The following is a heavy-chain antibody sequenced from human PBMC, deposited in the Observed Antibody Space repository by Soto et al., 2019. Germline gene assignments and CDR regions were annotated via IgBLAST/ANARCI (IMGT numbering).Heavy chain of an antibody. V-gene: IGHV5-10-1*01. CDR1: GYSFAGYW. CDR2: IDPSDSQT. Sequence: GESLKISCKGSGYSFAGYWITWVRQKPGKGLEWMGRIDPSDSQTYYSPSFRGHVTISVTKSITTVFLQWSSLRASDTAMYYCARRRVGYDFWSGYLKTLFDYWGQGTLVTVSS. J-gene: IGHJ4*02. CDR3: ARRRVGYDFWSGYLKTLFDY. D-gene: IGHD3-3*01.